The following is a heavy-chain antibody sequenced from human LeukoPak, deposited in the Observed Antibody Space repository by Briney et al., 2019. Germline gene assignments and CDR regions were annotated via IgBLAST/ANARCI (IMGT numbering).Heavy chain of an antibody. CDR1: GFTSADYA. V-gene: IGHV3-9*02. CDR3: ARAKRNGFDI. J-gene: IGHJ3*02. CDR2: IYWNSGRT. Sequence: GGSLRLSCAASGFTSADYAMHWVRQTPGKGLEWVSGIYWNSGRTGYADSVKGRFTISRDNAKNSLYLQMNSLRAEDTAVYYCARAKRNGFDIWGQGTMVTVSS.